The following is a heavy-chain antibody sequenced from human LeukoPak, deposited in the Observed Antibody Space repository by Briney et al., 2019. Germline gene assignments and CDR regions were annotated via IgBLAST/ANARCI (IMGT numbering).Heavy chain of an antibody. J-gene: IGHJ4*02. CDR1: GFTFSDSY. CDR3: AKVYRVAGTRYYFDY. CDR2: ISGSSTYT. V-gene: IGHV3-11*05. D-gene: IGHD6-19*01. Sequence: PGGCLRLSCAASGFTFSDSYMNWIRQAPGRGLEWVSYISGSSTYTSYAASVKGRFTISRDNSKNTLYLQMNSLRAEDTAVYYCAKVYRVAGTRYYFDYWGQGTLVSVSS.